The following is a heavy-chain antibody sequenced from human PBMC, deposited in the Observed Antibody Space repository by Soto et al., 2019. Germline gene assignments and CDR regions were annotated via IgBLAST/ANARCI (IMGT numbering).Heavy chain of an antibody. V-gene: IGHV3-30-3*01. Sequence: GGSLRLSCAASGFTFSSYAMHWVRQAPGKGLEWVAVISYDGSNKYYADSVKGRFTISRDNSKNTLYLQMNSLRAEDTAVYYCARRLAERITIFGVVIPPLNYYGMDVWGQGTTVTVSS. CDR1: GFTFSSYA. CDR3: ARRLAERITIFGVVIPPLNYYGMDV. D-gene: IGHD3-3*01. CDR2: ISYDGSNK. J-gene: IGHJ6*02.